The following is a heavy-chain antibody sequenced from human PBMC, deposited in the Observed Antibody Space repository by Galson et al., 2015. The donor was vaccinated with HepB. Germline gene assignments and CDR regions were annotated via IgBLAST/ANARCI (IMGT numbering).Heavy chain of an antibody. CDR2: INSDGSST. CDR1: GFTFSSYW. CDR3: ARGEEGVLWFRAGGAFDI. D-gene: IGHD3-10*01. Sequence: SLRLSCAASGFTFSSYWMHWVRQAPGKGLVWVSRINSDGSSTSYADSVKGRFTISRDNAKNTLYLQMNSLRAEDTAVYYCARGEEGVLWFRAGGAFDIWGQGTMVTVSS. V-gene: IGHV3-74*01. J-gene: IGHJ3*02.